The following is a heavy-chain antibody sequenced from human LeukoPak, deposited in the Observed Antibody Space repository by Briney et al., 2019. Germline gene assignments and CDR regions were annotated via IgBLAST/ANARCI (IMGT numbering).Heavy chain of an antibody. V-gene: IGHV3-74*01. J-gene: IGHJ4*02. Sequence: PGGSLRLSCAASGFTFSSFWTYWVRHAPGKGLVWVSRIKSDGSETLYADSVKGRFTISGDNAKNTLYLQMNSLRAEDTAVYYCARVRMGDDFNPFDYWGQGTLVTVSS. D-gene: IGHD3-16*01. CDR2: IKSDGSET. CDR1: GFTFSSFW. CDR3: ARVRMGDDFNPFDY.